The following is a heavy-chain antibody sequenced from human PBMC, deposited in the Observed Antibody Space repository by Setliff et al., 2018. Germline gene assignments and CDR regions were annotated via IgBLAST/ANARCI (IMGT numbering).Heavy chain of an antibody. D-gene: IGHD3-22*01. CDR1: GASISSSRDY. Sequence: KPSETLSPTCTVSGASISSSRDYWGWIRQPLGKGLEWIGSIYYSGSTYYNPSLKSRVTISVGTSKNQFSLKLSSVTAADTAVFYCARLSGYYFDYWGQGTLVTVSS. CDR3: ARLSGYYFDY. CDR2: IYYSGST. V-gene: IGHV4-39*01. J-gene: IGHJ4*02.